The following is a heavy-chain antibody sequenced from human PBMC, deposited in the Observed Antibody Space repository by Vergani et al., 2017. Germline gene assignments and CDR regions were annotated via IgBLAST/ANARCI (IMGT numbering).Heavy chain of an antibody. Sequence: QLQLQESGSGLVKPSQTLSLTCAVSGGSISSGGYYWSWIRQHPGKGLEWIGYIYYSGSTYYNPSLKSRVTISVDTSKNQFSLKLSSVTAADTAVYYCARVVRDPGPVFDLWGRGTLVTVSS. V-gene: IGHV4-31*11. CDR2: IYYSGST. CDR1: GGSISSGGYY. J-gene: IGHJ2*01. CDR3: ARVVRDPGPVFDL. D-gene: IGHD2-21*01.